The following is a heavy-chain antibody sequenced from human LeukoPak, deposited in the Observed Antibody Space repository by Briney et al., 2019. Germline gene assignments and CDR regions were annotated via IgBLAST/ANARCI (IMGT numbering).Heavy chain of an antibody. D-gene: IGHD2-21*01. CDR1: GFTFSSYA. V-gene: IGHV3-30*04. CDR2: ISYDGSNK. CDR3: ARLPGGVVIDAGLY. Sequence: PGRSLRLSCAASGFTFSSYAMHWVRQAPGKGLEWVALISYDGSNKYYADSVKARFIISRDNSKNTLYLQMNSLRAEDTAMYYCARLPGGVVIDAGLYWGQGTLVTVSS. J-gene: IGHJ4*02.